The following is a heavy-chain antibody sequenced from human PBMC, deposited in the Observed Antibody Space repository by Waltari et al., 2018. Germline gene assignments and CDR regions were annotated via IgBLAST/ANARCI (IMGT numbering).Heavy chain of an antibody. Sequence: QVQLVQSGAEVKKPGSSVKVSCKASGGTFSSYAISWVRQAPGQGLEWMGGLIPIFGTANYAQKFQGRVTITADESTSTAYMELSSLRSEDTAVYYCARDRVVYCSGGSCYSGDYYMDVWGKGTTVTISS. CDR2: LIPIFGTA. CDR1: GGTFSSYA. CDR3: ARDRVVYCSGGSCYSGDYYMDV. J-gene: IGHJ6*03. V-gene: IGHV1-69*12. D-gene: IGHD2-15*01.